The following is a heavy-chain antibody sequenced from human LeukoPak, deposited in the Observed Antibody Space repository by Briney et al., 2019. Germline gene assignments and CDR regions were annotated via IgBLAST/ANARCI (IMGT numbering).Heavy chain of an antibody. D-gene: IGHD2-15*01. CDR1: GFAFSSYSMN. Sequence: GSLRLSCAASGFAFSSYSMNWVRQPPGKGLEWIGTINYGGNTYYNLSLKSRVIIFLDTSKNQFSLKLSSVTAADTAVYYCARLWSTSCKGGSCPHQPNYWGQGTRVTVPS. CDR3: ARLWSTSCKGGSCPHQPNY. CDR2: INYGGNT. J-gene: IGHJ4*02. V-gene: IGHV4-39*01.